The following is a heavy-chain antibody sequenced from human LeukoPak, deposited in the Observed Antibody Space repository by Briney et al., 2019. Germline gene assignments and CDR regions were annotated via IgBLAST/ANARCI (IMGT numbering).Heavy chain of an antibody. CDR3: ARASLYDFWSGSHEYYFDY. V-gene: IGHV1-46*01. CDR2: INPSGGST. Sequence: ASVKVSCKASGYTFTSYYMHWVRQAPGQGLEWMGIINPSGGSTSYAQKFQGRVTMTRDTSTNTVYMELSSLRSEDTAVYYCARASLYDFWSGSHEYYFDYWGQGTLVTVSS. D-gene: IGHD3-3*01. J-gene: IGHJ4*02. CDR1: GYTFTSYY.